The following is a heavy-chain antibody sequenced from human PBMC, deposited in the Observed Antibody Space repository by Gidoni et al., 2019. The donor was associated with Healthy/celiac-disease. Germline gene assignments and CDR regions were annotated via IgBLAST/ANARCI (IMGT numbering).Heavy chain of an antibody. J-gene: IGHJ6*02. D-gene: IGHD4-4*01. CDR3: ARGLEAAYSIYYYYYGMDV. CDR2: INHSGST. CDR1: GGSFSGYS. Sequence: QVQLQPWGAGLLKPSETLSLTCAVYGGSFSGYSWSWIRQPPGKGLEWIGEINHSGSTNYNPSLKSRVTISVDTSKNQFSLKLSSGTAADTAVYYCARGLEAAYSIYYYYYGMDVWGQGTTVTVSS. V-gene: IGHV4-34*01.